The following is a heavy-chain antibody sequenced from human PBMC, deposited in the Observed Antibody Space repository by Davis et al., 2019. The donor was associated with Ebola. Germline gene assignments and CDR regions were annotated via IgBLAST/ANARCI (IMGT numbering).Heavy chain of an antibody. J-gene: IGHJ5*02. CDR2: INHRGST. Sequence: SETLSLTCAVYGGSFSGYYWSWIRQPPGKGLEWIGEINHRGSTNYNPSLKSRVTISVDTSKNQFSLKLTSVTAADTAVYYCARGPGYSGIDPWGQGTLVTVSS. D-gene: IGHD1-14*01. CDR3: ARGPGYSGIDP. CDR1: GGSFSGYY. V-gene: IGHV4-34*01.